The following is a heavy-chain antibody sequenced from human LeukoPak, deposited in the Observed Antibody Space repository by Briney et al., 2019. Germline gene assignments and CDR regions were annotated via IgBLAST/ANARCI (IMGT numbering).Heavy chain of an antibody. V-gene: IGHV4-34*01. CDR1: GGSFSGYY. CDR3: AREGYSSGWYSNYFDY. Sequence: SETLSLTCAVYGGSFSGYYWSWIRQPPGKGLEWIGEINHSGSTNYNPSLKSRVTISVDTSKNQFSLKLSSVTAADTAVYYCAREGYSSGWYSNYFDYWGQGTLVTVSS. J-gene: IGHJ4*02. CDR2: INHSGST. D-gene: IGHD6-19*01.